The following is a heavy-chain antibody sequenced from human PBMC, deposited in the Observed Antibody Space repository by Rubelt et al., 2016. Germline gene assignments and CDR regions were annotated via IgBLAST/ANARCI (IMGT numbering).Heavy chain of an antibody. V-gene: IGHV4-34*01. D-gene: IGHD6-19*01. J-gene: IGHJ5*02. CDR3: ARVVAGPYNWFDP. Sequence: QVQLQQWGAGLLKPSETLSLTCAVYGGSFSGYYWGWIRQPPGKGLEWIGSIYHSGSTYYNPSLKSRVTISVGTSTNQFSRKLSSVTAADTAVYYCARVVAGPYNWFDPWGQGTLVTVSS. CDR1: GGSFSGYY. CDR2: IYHSGST.